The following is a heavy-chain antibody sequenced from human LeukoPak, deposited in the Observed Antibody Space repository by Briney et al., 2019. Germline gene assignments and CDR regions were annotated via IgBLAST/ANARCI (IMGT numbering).Heavy chain of an antibody. CDR2: ISRDSGII. J-gene: IGHJ4*02. Sequence: GGSLRLSCAASGLTFSRDSMNWVRQAPGKGLEWISYISRDSGIIYYADSVRGRFTASRDNAKNSLYLQMHSLRAEDTAVYYCVRDNPKCCGVVPANIDDFWGQGTLVTVSS. CDR1: GLTFSRDS. CDR3: VRDNPKCCGVVPANIDDF. D-gene: IGHD2-15*01. V-gene: IGHV3-48*01.